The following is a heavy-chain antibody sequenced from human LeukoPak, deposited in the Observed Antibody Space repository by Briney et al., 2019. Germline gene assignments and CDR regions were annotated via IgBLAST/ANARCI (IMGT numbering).Heavy chain of an antibody. CDR1: GYPFTGYY. Sequence: ASVKVSFKASGYPFTGYYLHWVRQAPGQGLEWMGWINPNSGFTNYAQKFQGRVTMTRDTSISTAYMELSRPRSDDTALHYCARLADCSSSSCRSFDYWGQGTLVTVSS. CDR3: ARLADCSSSSCRSFDY. CDR2: INPNSGFT. V-gene: IGHV1-2*02. J-gene: IGHJ4*02. D-gene: IGHD2-2*01.